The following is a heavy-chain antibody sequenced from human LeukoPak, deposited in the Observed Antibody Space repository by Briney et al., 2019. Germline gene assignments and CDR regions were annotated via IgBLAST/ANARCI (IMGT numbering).Heavy chain of an antibody. CDR3: AKDPSIVVVPAADRFDY. CDR1: GFTFSTYD. D-gene: IGHD2-2*01. J-gene: IGHJ4*02. Sequence: PGGSLRLSCAASGFTFSTYDMSWVRQAPGKGLEWVSAISGSGGSTYYADSVKGRFTISRDNSKNTLYLQMNSLRAEDTAVYYCAKDPSIVVVPAADRFDYWGQGTLVTVSS. V-gene: IGHV3-23*01. CDR2: ISGSGGST.